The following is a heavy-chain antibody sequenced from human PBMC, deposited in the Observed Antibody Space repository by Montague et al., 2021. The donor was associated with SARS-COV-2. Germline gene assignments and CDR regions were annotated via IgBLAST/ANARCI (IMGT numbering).Heavy chain of an antibody. D-gene: IGHD3-10*01. J-gene: IGHJ6*02. V-gene: IGHV4-39*07. CDR1: GGSIRSSSHF. CDR3: GRGRGFAVGNHYFYSFGLDV. CDR2: IPYSGSP. Sequence: SETLSLTCTVSGGSIRSSSHFWGWFRQPPGQRLEWIGTIPYSGSPYYSPFLKSRVIISADTSKNQFSLNLRSVTAADTAVYFCGRGRGFAVGNHYFYSFGLDVWGQGTTVTVSS.